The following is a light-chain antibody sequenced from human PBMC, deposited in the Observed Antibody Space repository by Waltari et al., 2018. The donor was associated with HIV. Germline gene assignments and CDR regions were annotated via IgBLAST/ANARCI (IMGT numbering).Light chain of an antibody. V-gene: IGLV2-14*01. J-gene: IGLJ3*02. CDR2: EVS. CDR3: SSYTSSSTRV. Sequence: QSALTQPASVSGSPGQSIAISCTGTSSDVGGYNFVPWYQQHPGKAPKLMIYEVSNRPSGASNRFSGSKSGNTASLTISGLQAEDEADYYCSSYTSSSTRVFGGGTKVTVL. CDR1: SSDVGGYNF.